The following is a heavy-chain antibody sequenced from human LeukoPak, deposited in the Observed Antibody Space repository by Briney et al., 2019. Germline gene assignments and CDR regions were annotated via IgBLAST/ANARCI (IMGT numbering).Heavy chain of an antibody. Sequence: SETLSLTCTVSGDSISGYYWSWIRQPPGKGLEWIGYIYYSGTTNYNPSLNSRVTISVDTFKNEASLKLSSVTAADTAVYYCARSRYNWNYYFDYWGQGTLVTVSS. V-gene: IGHV4-59*01. CDR1: GDSISGYY. D-gene: IGHD1-7*01. CDR2: IYYSGTT. CDR3: ARSRYNWNYYFDY. J-gene: IGHJ4*02.